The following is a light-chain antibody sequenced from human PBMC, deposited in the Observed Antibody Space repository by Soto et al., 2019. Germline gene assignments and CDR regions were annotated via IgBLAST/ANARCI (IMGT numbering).Light chain of an antibody. J-gene: IGLJ2*01. Sequence: QSALTQPASVSGSPGQSITIFCTGTSGDIGTYNLVSWYQQYPGRAPQLIIFDGNKRPSGVSNRFSASKSGNTASLAISGLQAEDEADYHCCSYAGRSTVICGGGTKLTVL. CDR3: CSYAGRSTVI. CDR2: DGN. V-gene: IGLV2-23*01. CDR1: SGDIGTYNL.